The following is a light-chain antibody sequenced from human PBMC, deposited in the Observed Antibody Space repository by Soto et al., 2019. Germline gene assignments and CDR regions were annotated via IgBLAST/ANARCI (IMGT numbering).Light chain of an antibody. CDR2: AAS. CDR3: QKYTNVPT. Sequence: DIQMTQSPSSLSASVGDRVIITCRASQGISSYLAWYRQIPGEVPKLLISAASTLQSGVPSRFSGSGSGTDFTLTISSLQHEDVAIYYCQKYTNVPTFGGGTKVELK. CDR1: QGISSY. V-gene: IGKV1-27*01. J-gene: IGKJ4*01.